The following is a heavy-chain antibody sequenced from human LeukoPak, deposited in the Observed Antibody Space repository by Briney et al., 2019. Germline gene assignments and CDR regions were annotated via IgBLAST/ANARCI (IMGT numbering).Heavy chain of an antibody. CDR2: TYYSGST. V-gene: IGHV4-59*02. D-gene: IGHD6-13*01. CDR3: ARDEVAAALLGGDYYYYGMDV. CDR1: GVSVSSYY. J-gene: IGHJ6*02. Sequence: SETLSLTCTVSGVSVSSYYWSWIRQPPGKGLEWIGYTYYSGSTNYNPSLKSRVTISVDTSKNQFSLKLSSVTAADTAVYYCARDEVAAALLGGDYYYYGMDVWGQGTTVTVSS.